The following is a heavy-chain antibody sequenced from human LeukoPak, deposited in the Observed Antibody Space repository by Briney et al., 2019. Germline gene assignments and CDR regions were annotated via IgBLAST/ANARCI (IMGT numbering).Heavy chain of an antibody. CDR1: GFTFSSYG. CDR3: AKDRPVVTTEDYFDY. D-gene: IGHD3-22*01. V-gene: IGHV3-23*01. J-gene: IGHJ4*02. Sequence: GGSLRLSCAASGFTFSSYGMSWVRQAPGKGLEWVSAISGSGGSTYYADSVKGRFTISRDNSKNTLYLQMNSLRAEDTAVYYCAKDRPVVTTEDYFDYWGQGTLVTVSS. CDR2: ISGSGGST.